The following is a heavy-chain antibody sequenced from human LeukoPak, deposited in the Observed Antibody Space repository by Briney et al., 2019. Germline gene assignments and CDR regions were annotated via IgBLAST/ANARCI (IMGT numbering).Heavy chain of an antibody. D-gene: IGHD5/OR15-5a*01. V-gene: IGHV4-39*02. CDR2: VYYSGST. CDR3: AREVYVDAFDI. Sequence: PSETLSLTCTVSGGSISSSSYYWGWLRQPPGMGLEWIGTVYYSGSTYYNPSLKSRVTVSIDTSKNHFYLKLSSVTAADTAVYYCAREVYVDAFDIWGQGTMVTVSS. CDR1: GGSISSSSYY. J-gene: IGHJ3*02.